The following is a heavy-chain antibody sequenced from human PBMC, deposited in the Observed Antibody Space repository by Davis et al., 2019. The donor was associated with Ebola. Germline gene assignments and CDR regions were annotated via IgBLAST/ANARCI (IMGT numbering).Heavy chain of an antibody. CDR2: IRYDGSNK. V-gene: IGHV3-30*02. Sequence: GESLKISCAASGFTFSSYGMHWVRQAPGKGLEWVAFIRYDGSNKYYADSVKGRFTISRDNSKNTLYLQMNSLRAEDTAVYYCAKGVRSSTSCCIDYWGQGTLVTVSS. D-gene: IGHD2-2*01. J-gene: IGHJ4*02. CDR3: AKGVRSSTSCCIDY. CDR1: GFTFSSYG.